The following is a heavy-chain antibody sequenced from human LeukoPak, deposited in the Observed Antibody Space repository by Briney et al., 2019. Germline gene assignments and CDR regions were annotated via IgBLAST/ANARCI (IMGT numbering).Heavy chain of an antibody. CDR1: GFTFRDYY. CDR3: ARAFNDAFDI. Sequence: GGSLRLSCAASGFTFRDYYMGWIRQAPGKGLEWVSYITSSGSRIYNADSVKGRFTLSSDNAKNSLYLQMNSLRAEDTAVYYCARAFNDAFDIWGQGTTVTVSS. CDR2: ITSSGSRI. V-gene: IGHV3-11*04. J-gene: IGHJ3*02.